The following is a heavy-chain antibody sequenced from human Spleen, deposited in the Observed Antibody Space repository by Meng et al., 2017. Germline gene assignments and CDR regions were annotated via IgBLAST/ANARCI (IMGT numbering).Heavy chain of an antibody. CDR3: ARGYYDILTGYYSAPFDY. V-gene: IGHV1-18*04. CDR1: GYNFVGGYW. J-gene: IGHJ4*02. CDR2: ISAYNGNT. D-gene: IGHD3-9*01. Sequence: ASVKVSCKASGYNFVGGYWLYWVRQAPGQGLEWMGWISAYNGNTNYAQKLQGRVTMTTDTSTSTAYMELRSLRSDDTAVYYCARGYYDILTGYYSAPFDYWGQGTLVTVSS.